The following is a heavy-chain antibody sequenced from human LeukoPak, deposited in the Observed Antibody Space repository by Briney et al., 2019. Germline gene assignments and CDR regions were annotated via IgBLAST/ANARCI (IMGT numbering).Heavy chain of an antibody. V-gene: IGHV4-34*01. CDR1: GGSFSGYY. CDR3: ARGVYDSSNI. D-gene: IGHD3-22*01. Sequence: TSETLSLTCAVYGGSFSGYYWSWIRQPPGKGLEWIGEINHSGSTNYNPSLKSRVTISVDTSKNQFSQKLSSVTAADTAVYYCARGVYDSSNIWGQGTMVTVSS. J-gene: IGHJ3*02. CDR2: INHSGST.